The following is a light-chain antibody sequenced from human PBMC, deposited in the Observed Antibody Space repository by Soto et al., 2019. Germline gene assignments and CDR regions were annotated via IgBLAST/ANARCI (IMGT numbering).Light chain of an antibody. CDR3: SSYTGSRAPLV. V-gene: IGLV2-14*01. J-gene: IGLJ2*01. CDR2: DVS. CDR1: SSDVGRYNY. Sequence: QSALTQPASVSGSPGQSITISCTGTSSDVGRYNYVSWYQQHPGKAPKLMIFDVSNRPSCVSNRFSGSKSGNTASLTISGLQAEDEADYYCSSYTGSRAPLVFGGGTKLTVL.